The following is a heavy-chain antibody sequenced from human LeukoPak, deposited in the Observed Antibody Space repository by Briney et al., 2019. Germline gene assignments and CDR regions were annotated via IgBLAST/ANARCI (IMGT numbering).Heavy chain of an antibody. D-gene: IGHD3-22*01. CDR3: ARDRFGGYGAFDI. CDR2: IYYSGGT. CDR1: GGSISSYY. V-gene: IGHV4-59*01. Sequence: PSETLSLTCTVSGGSISSYYWSWIRQPPGKELEWIVYIYYSGGTNYNPSLKNRVTISVDTSKNQFSLKLSSVTAADTAVYYCARDRFGGYGAFDIWGQGTMVTVSS. J-gene: IGHJ3*02.